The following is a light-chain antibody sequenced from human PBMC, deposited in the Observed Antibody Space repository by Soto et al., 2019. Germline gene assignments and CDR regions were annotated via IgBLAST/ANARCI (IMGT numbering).Light chain of an antibody. J-gene: IGKJ2*01. V-gene: IGKV4-1*01. CDR2: WAS. Sequence: DIVMTQSPDSLAVSLGERATINCTSGRSLFYSPHNKSYLAWYQQKVGQPPQMLIYWASTRESGVPDRFRGSGSWTDFNLTISSLQADDVAVYYCQQYYRAPRTFGQGTKVE. CDR3: QQYYRAPRT. CDR1: RSLFYSPHNKSY.